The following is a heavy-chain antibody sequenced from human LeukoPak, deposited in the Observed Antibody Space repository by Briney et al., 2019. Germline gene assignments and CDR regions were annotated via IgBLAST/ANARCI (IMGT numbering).Heavy chain of an antibody. CDR3: ARLPYYFDY. CDR2: IYYRGYT. J-gene: IGHJ4*02. V-gene: IGHV4-39*07. CDR1: GGSISDSNYY. Sequence: MPSETLSLTCTISGGSISDSNYYWGWIRQPPGKGLEWIASIYYRGYTNYNPSLKSRVTISVDTSKNQFSLKLSSVTAADTAVYYCARLPYYFDYWGQGTLVTVSS.